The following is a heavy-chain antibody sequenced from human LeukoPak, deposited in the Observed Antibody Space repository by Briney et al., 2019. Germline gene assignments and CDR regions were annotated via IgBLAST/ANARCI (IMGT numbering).Heavy chain of an antibody. CDR1: GFTFSGSA. CDR3: IGASYYYDSSGYSPIDY. J-gene: IGHJ4*02. CDR2: IRSKANSYAT. D-gene: IGHD3-22*01. V-gene: IGHV3-73*01. Sequence: GSLRLSCAASGFTFSGSAMHWVRQASGKGLEWVGRIRSKANSYATAYAASVEGRFTISRDDSKNTAYLQMNSLKTEDTAVYYCIGASYYYDSSGYSPIDYWGQGTLVTVSS.